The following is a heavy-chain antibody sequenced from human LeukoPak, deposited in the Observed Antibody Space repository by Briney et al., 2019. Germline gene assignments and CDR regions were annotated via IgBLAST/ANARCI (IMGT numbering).Heavy chain of an antibody. Sequence: GGSLRLSCAASGFTFSGCGMHWVRQAPGKGLEWVAFIWYDGRDKYYVDSVKGRFTVSRDNSKNTLYLQMNSLRAEDTAMYYCAKDPYSYGSYFDYWGQGTLVTVSS. V-gene: IGHV3-30*02. D-gene: IGHD5-18*01. CDR3: AKDPYSYGSYFDY. J-gene: IGHJ4*02. CDR2: IWYDGRDK. CDR1: GFTFSGCG.